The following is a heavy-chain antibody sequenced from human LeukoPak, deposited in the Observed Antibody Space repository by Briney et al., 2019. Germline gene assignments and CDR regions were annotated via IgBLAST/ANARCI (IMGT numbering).Heavy chain of an antibody. J-gene: IGHJ5*02. CDR2: IYTSGST. V-gene: IGHV4-61*02. CDR3: ARGNLGIAAAGTLRFDP. Sequence: SQTLSLTCTVSGGSISSGSYYWSWIRQPAGKGLEWIGRIYTSGSTNYNPSLKSRVTISVDTSKNQFSLKLSSVTAADTAVYYCARGNLGIAAAGTLRFDPWGQGTLDTVSS. D-gene: IGHD6-13*01. CDR1: GGSISSGSYY.